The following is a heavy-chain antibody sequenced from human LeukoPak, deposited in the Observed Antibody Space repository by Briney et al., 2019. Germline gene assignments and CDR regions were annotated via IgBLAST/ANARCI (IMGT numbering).Heavy chain of an antibody. CDR2: INHSGST. Sequence: SETLSLTCAVYGGSFSGYYWSWIRQPPGKGLEWIGEINHSGSTNYNPSLKSRVTISVDTSKNQFSLKLSSVTAADTAVYYCARAVAAAGTYYYYGMDVWGQGTTVTVSS. J-gene: IGHJ6*02. CDR1: GGSFSGYY. D-gene: IGHD6-13*01. CDR3: ARAVAAAGTYYYYGMDV. V-gene: IGHV4-34*01.